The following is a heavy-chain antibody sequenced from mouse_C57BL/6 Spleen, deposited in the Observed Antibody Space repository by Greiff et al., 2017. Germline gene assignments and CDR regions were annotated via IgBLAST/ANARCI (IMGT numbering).Heavy chain of an antibody. J-gene: IGHJ2*01. CDR2: IDPSDSNT. Sequence: VQLQQPGAELVMPGASVKLSCKASGYTFTRYWMHWVKQRPGQGLEWIGEIDPSDSNTNYNQKFKGKSTLTVDKSSSTAYMQLSSLASEYSAIYYCARSADWDYWGQGTTLTGSS. CDR1: GYTFTRYW. D-gene: IGHD2-13*01. V-gene: IGHV1-69*01. CDR3: ARSADWDY.